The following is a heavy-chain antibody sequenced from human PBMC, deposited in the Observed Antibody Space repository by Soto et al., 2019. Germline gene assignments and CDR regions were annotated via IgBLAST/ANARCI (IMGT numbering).Heavy chain of an antibody. J-gene: IGHJ2*01. Sequence: QVQLQQWGAGLLKPSETLSLTCAVYGGSFSGYYWSWIRQPPGKGLEWIGEITHSGSTNYNPSLKSRVTLSVDTSKSQFSLKLSSVTAADTAVYYCARDGMANGRYHWYFDLWGRGTLVTVSS. D-gene: IGHD1-1*01. CDR2: ITHSGST. V-gene: IGHV4-34*01. CDR3: ARDGMANGRYHWYFDL. CDR1: GGSFSGYY.